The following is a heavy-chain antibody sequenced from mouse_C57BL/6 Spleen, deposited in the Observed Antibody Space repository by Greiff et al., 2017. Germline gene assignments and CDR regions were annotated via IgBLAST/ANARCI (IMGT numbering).Heavy chain of an antibody. CDR3: ASAIFYDYDGYYAMDY. CDR1: GYSITSGYY. CDR2: ISYDGSN. Sequence: EVKLMESGPGLVKPSQSLSLTCSVTGYSITSGYYWNWIRQFPGNKLEWMGYISYDGSNNYNPSLKNRISITRDTSKNQFFLKLNSVTTEDTATYYCASAIFYDYDGYYAMDYWGQGTSVTVSS. V-gene: IGHV3-6*01. D-gene: IGHD2-4*01. J-gene: IGHJ4*01.